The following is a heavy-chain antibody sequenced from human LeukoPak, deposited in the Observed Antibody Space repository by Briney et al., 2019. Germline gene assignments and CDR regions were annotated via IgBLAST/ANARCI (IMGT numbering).Heavy chain of an antibody. CDR2: ISGSGGST. D-gene: IGHD5/OR15-5a*01. CDR3: AKALRSNLLFDY. V-gene: IGHV3-23*01. CDR1: GFTFSSYA. Sequence: PGGSLRLSCAASGFTFSSYAMSWVRQAPGKGLEWVSAISGSGGSTYYADSVKGRFTISRDNSKNTLYLRMNSLRAEDTAVYYCAKALRSNLLFDYWGQGTLVTVSS. J-gene: IGHJ4*02.